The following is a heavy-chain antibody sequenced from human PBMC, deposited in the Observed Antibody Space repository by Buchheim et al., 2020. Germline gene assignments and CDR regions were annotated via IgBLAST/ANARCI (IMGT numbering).Heavy chain of an antibody. Sequence: QVQLVESGGGVVQPGRSLRLSCAASGFTFSSYGMHWVRQAPGKGLEWVAVIWYDGSNKYYADSVKGRFTISRDTSKNTRYLQMNSLRAEDTAVYYCARGIAARYYYYYYGMDVWGQGTT. CDR1: GFTFSSYG. V-gene: IGHV3-33*01. CDR2: IWYDGSNK. D-gene: IGHD6-6*01. J-gene: IGHJ6*02. CDR3: ARGIAARYYYYYYGMDV.